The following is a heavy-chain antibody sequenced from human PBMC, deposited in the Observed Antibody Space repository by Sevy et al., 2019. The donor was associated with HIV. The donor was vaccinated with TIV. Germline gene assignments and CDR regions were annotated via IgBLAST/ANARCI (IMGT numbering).Heavy chain of an antibody. J-gene: IGHJ4*02. CDR3: AREGCTKPHDY. V-gene: IGHV3-23*01. D-gene: IGHD2-8*01. Sequence: GGSLRLSCAASGFTFSKYSRSWVRQPPGKGLEWVSTLSFGCGEINYADSVKGRFTISRDNSKSSVYLQMSNLRPEDTAVYYCAREGCTKPHDYWGQGTLVTVSS. CDR1: GFTFSKYS. CDR2: LSFGCGEI.